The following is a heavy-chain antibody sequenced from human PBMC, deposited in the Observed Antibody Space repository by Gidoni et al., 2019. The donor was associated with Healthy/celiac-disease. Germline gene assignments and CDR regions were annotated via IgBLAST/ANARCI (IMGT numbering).Heavy chain of an antibody. V-gene: IGHV4-39*01. Sequence: QLQLQESGPGLVKPSETLSLTCTVSGGSISSSSYYWGWIRQPPGKGLEWIGSIYYSGSTYYNPSLKSRVTISVDTSKNQFSLKLSSVTAADTAVYYCARREFGGTFDYWGQGTLVTVSS. CDR3: ARREFGGTFDY. CDR1: GGSISSSSYY. CDR2: IYYSGST. D-gene: IGHD3-10*01. J-gene: IGHJ4*02.